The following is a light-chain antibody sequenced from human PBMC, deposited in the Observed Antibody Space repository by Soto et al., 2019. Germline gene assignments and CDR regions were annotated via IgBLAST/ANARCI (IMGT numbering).Light chain of an antibody. CDR3: QQYQSFPYT. J-gene: IGKJ2*01. Sequence: DIQMTQSPSTLSASVGDRVTITCRASQSISNWLAWYQQKPGKAPYLLIYKASRLESGVPSRFNGSTSGTEFTLTISSLQPDDFATYYCQQYQSFPYTFGQGTKLEIK. CDR1: QSISNW. CDR2: KAS. V-gene: IGKV1-5*03.